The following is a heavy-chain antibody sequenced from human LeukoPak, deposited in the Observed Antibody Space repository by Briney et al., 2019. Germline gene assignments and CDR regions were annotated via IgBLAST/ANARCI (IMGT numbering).Heavy chain of an antibody. CDR2: IIPIFGSA. CDR3: ATGGIIAAAHNWFDP. J-gene: IGHJ5*02. Sequence: ASVKVSCKASGGTFSSYAISWVRQAPGQGLEWMGGIIPIFGSANYAQKFQGRVTITADESTSTAYMELSSPRSEDTAVYYCATGGIIAAAHNWFDPWGQGTLVTVSS. V-gene: IGHV1-69*01. D-gene: IGHD6-13*01. CDR1: GGTFSSYA.